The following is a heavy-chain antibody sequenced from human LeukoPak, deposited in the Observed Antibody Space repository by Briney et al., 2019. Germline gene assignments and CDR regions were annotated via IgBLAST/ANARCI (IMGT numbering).Heavy chain of an antibody. CDR1: GFIFSNYG. CDR3: AKAYY. Sequence: GGSLRLSCAASGFIFSNYGMHWVRQAPGKGLEWVAVISYDGSYKYYVDSVKGRFTISRDNSKNTLFLQMNSLRAEDTAIYYCAKAYYWGQGTLVTVSS. CDR2: ISYDGSYK. V-gene: IGHV3-30*18. J-gene: IGHJ4*02.